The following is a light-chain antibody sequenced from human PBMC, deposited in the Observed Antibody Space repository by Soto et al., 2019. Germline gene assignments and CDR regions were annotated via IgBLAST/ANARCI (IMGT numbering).Light chain of an antibody. CDR1: QSVNNNY. Sequence: EIVLTQSPGTLSVSPGERATLYCRASQSVNNNYLAWYQRQPGQAPRLLIYGESSRATGIPDRLSGSGSGTDLTLTISSLEPEDFAVYYCQKYAGSPRTXGQGTKVDI. CDR3: QKYAGSPRT. V-gene: IGKV3-20*01. CDR2: GES. J-gene: IGKJ1*01.